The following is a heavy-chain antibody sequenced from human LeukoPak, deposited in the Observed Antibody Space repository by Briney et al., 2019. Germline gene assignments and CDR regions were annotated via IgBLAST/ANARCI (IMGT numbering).Heavy chain of an antibody. J-gene: IGHJ5*02. Sequence: GGSLRLSCAASGFTFSSYAMHWVRQAPGKGLEWVAVISYDGSNKYYADSVKGRFTISRDNSKNTLYLQMNSLRAEDTAVYYCARGRRSIDSSGYYYRWFDPWGQGTLVTVSS. V-gene: IGHV3-30-3*01. CDR1: GFTFSSYA. CDR3: ARGRRSIDSSGYYYRWFDP. CDR2: ISYDGSNK. D-gene: IGHD3-22*01.